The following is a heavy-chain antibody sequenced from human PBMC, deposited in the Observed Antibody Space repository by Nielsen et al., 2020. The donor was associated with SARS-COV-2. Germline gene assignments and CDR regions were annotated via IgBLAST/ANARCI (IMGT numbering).Heavy chain of an antibody. V-gene: IGHV1-3*01. CDR3: ARDLVVGATTWYYMDV. CDR1: GYTFTSYA. CDR2: INAGNGNT. J-gene: IGHJ6*03. D-gene: IGHD1-26*01. Sequence: ASVKVSCKASGYTFTSYAMHWVRQAPGQRLEWMGWINAGNGNTKYSQKFQGRVTITRDTSASTAYMELSSLRSEDTAAYYCARDLVVGATTWYYMDVWGKGTTVTVSS.